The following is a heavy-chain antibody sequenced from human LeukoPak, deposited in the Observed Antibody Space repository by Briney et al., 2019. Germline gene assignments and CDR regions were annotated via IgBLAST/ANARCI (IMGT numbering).Heavy chain of an antibody. CDR3: ARGLSGSYYREGEN. CDR2: INHSGST. D-gene: IGHD1-26*01. Sequence: PSETLSLTCAVYGGSFSGYYWSWIRQPPGKGLEWIGEINHSGSTHYNPSLKSRVTISVDTSKNQFSLKVRSVTAADTAVYYCARGLSGSYYREGENWGQGTLVTVSS. V-gene: IGHV4-34*01. J-gene: IGHJ4*02. CDR1: GGSFSGYY.